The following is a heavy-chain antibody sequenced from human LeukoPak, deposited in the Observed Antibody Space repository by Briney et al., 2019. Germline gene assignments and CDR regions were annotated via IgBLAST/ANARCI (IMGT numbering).Heavy chain of an antibody. D-gene: IGHD2-2*01. Sequence: EASVKVSCKASGYTFTGYYMHWVRQAPGQGLEWMGWINPNSGGTNYAQKFQGRVTMTRDTSISTAYMEPSRLRSDDTAVYYCARGFVVVPAAMSYWGQGTLVTVSS. CDR3: ARGFVVVPAAMSY. V-gene: IGHV1-2*02. CDR2: INPNSGGT. J-gene: IGHJ4*02. CDR1: GYTFTGYY.